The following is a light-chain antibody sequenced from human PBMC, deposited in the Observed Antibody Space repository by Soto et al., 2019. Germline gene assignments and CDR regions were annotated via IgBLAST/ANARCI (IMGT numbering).Light chain of an antibody. J-gene: IGLJ2*01. CDR3: APWDDSLNGLV. CDR2: HDD. CDR1: SSNIGNNA. V-gene: IGLV1-36*01. Sequence: QSVLTQPPSVSEAPRQRVTISCSGSSSNIGNNAVNCYQQLPGKAPKLLIYHDDLLPSGVSDRFSGSKSGTSASLAIRWLQSLAAADYYDAPWDDSLNGLVFGGGTKLTVL.